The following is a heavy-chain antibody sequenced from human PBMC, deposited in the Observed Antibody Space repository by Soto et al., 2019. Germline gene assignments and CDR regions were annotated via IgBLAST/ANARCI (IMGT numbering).Heavy chain of an antibody. CDR3: AREVQVHTPAFVY. CDR1: GGTFNTYA. J-gene: IGHJ4*02. CDR2: ISPMFGAA. V-gene: IGHV1-69*01. D-gene: IGHD3-10*01. Sequence: QVQLVQSGAEMKKPGSSVKVSCQSSGGTFNTYAMNWVRQAPGQGPEWMGDISPMFGAANYAPKFQGRVTITAEESTGTSYMQLSSLTSEATALYFCAREVQVHTPAFVYWGQGTRVPVSS.